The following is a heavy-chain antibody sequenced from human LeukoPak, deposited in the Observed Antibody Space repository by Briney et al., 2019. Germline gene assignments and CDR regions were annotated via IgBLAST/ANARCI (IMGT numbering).Heavy chain of an antibody. V-gene: IGHV4-34*01. CDR1: GGSFSGYY. J-gene: IGHJ2*01. Sequence: SETLSLTCAVYGGSFSGYYWSWIRQPPGKGLEWIGEINHSGSTNYNPSLKSRVTISVDTPKNQFSLKLSSVTAADTAVYYCARVRKLRNWYFDLWGRGTLVTVSS. CDR2: INHSGST. CDR3: ARVRKLRNWYFDL. D-gene: IGHD1-7*01.